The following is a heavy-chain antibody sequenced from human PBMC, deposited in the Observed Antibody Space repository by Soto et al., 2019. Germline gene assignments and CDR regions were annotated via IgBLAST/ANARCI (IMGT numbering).Heavy chain of an antibody. Sequence: PSETLSLTSAVSGGSISSSNYYWGWIRQPPGKGLEWIGRTHYSGSTYYNSSLKSRVTVSLDTSKNQFSLTLNSVTAAYTAVYYCARGGGSPYHNHEFDFWGQGTLVTVS. CDR1: GGSISSSNYY. CDR2: THYSGST. J-gene: IGHJ4*02. V-gene: IGHV4-39*07. CDR3: ARGGGSPYHNHEFDF. D-gene: IGHD6-13*01.